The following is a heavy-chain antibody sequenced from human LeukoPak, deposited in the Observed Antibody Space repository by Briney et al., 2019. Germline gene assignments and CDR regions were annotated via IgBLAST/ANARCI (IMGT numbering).Heavy chain of an antibody. Sequence: GGSLRLSCTAFGFTFSDYYMTWIRQAPGKGLEWVAYITNSGHTINYADSVKGRFTISRDNAKNSLYLQMDSLRAEDTAVYYCARDRDCTQSSCYGDYWGQGTLVTVSS. V-gene: IGHV3-11*04. J-gene: IGHJ4*02. CDR3: ARDRDCTQSSCYGDY. CDR1: GFTFSDYY. D-gene: IGHD2-15*01. CDR2: ITNSGHTI.